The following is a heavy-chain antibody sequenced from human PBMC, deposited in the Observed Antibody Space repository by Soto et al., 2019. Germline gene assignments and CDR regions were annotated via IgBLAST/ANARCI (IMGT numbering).Heavy chain of an antibody. CDR1: GGSISSGGYY. CDR3: ARWQLEGTTRRGELYNWFDP. D-gene: IGHD6-6*01. CDR2: IYYSGST. Sequence: PSETLSLTCTVSGGSISSGGYYWSWIRQHPGKGLEWIGYIYYSGSTYYNPSLKSRVTISVDTSKNQFSLKLSSVTAADTAVYYCARWQLEGTTRRGELYNWFDPWGQGTLVTVSS. J-gene: IGHJ5*02. V-gene: IGHV4-31*03.